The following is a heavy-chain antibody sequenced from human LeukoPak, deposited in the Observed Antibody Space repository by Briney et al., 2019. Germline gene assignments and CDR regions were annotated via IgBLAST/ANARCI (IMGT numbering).Heavy chain of an antibody. V-gene: IGHV3-7*01. CDR3: ARAYSSDY. D-gene: IGHD6-13*01. CDR1: GFTFSSHA. J-gene: IGHJ4*02. CDR2: IKQDGSEK. Sequence: GGSLRLSYAASGFTFSSHAMSWVRQAPGKGLEWVANIKQDGSEKYYVDSVKGRFTISRDNAKNSLYLQMNSLRAEDTAVYYCARAYSSDYWGQGTLVTVSS.